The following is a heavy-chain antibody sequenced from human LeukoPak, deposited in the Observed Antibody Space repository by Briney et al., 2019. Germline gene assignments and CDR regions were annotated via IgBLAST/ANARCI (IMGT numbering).Heavy chain of an antibody. V-gene: IGHV3-64D*06. D-gene: IGHD2-2*01. Sequence: VGSLRLSCSASGFTFSSYAMNWVRQVPGKGLEYVSAITSNGVGTYYADSVKGRFTISRDNSKNTLYLQMSSLRAEDTAVYYCVKGRCSGSSCYGGDYWGQGTLVTVSS. CDR3: VKGRCSGSSCYGGDY. J-gene: IGHJ4*02. CDR2: ITSNGVGT. CDR1: GFTFSSYA.